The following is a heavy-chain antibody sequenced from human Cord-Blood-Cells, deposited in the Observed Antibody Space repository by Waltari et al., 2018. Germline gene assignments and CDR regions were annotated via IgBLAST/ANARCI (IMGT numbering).Heavy chain of an antibody. J-gene: IGHJ3*02. V-gene: IGHV4-34*01. Sequence: QVQLQQWGAGLLKPSETLSLTCAVYGGSFSGYYWSWIRQPPGKGLEWIGEINHSGSTNYNPTLKSRVTISVDTSKNQFSLTLSSVTAADTAVYYCASPHPDYYGSGSYYAFDIWGQGTMVTVSS. D-gene: IGHD3-10*01. CDR2: INHSGST. CDR3: ASPHPDYYGSGSYYAFDI. CDR1: GGSFSGYY.